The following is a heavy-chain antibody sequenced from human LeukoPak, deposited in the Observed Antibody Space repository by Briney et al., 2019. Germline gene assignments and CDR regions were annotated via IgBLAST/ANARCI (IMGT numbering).Heavy chain of an antibody. CDR1: GFTFSSYG. CDR2: IWYDGSNK. Sequence: QTGGSLRLSCAASGFTFSSYGMHWVRQAPGKGLEWVAVIWYDGSNKYYADSVKGRFTISRDNSKNTLYLQMNSLRAEDTAVYYCARGIIPGTVLDYWGQGTLVTVSS. V-gene: IGHV3-33*01. D-gene: IGHD1-1*01. J-gene: IGHJ4*02. CDR3: ARGIIPGTVLDY.